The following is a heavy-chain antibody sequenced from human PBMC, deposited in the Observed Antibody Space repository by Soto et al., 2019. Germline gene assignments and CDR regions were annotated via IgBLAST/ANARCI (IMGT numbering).Heavy chain of an antibody. CDR3: AKDNYGSGSYHANNYYMDV. J-gene: IGHJ6*03. V-gene: IGHV3-23*01. CDR1: GFTFSSYA. D-gene: IGHD3-10*01. Sequence: GGSLRLSCAASGFTFSSYAMSWVRQAPGKGLEWVSAISGSGGSTYYADSVKGRFTISRDNSKNTLYLQMNSLRAEDTAVYYCAKDNYGSGSYHANNYYMDVWGKGTTVTVSS. CDR2: ISGSGGST.